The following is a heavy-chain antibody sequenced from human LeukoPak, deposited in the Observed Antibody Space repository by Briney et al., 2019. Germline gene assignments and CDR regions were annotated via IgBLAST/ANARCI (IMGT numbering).Heavy chain of an antibody. D-gene: IGHD6-13*01. CDR2: IYYSGST. CDR1: GGSISSYY. Sequence: SETLSLTCTVSGGSISSYYWSWIRQPPGKGLEWIGYIYYSGSTKYNPSLKSRVTISLDTSKNQFSLRLSSVTAADTAVYYCARHLVSAAGTDFDYWGQGTLVTVSS. J-gene: IGHJ4*02. CDR3: ARHLVSAAGTDFDY. V-gene: IGHV4-59*08.